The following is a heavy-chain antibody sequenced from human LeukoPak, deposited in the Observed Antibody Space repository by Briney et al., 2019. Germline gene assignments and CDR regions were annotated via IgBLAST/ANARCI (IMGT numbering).Heavy chain of an antibody. V-gene: IGHV3-48*03. CDR1: GFIFSSYE. Sequence: GGSLRLSCAASGFIFSSYEMNWVRQAPGKGLEWVSYINSIGSTIYYADSVKGRFTISRDNAKNSLYLQMNSLRAEDTAVYYCARTVGATDPLDYWGQGTLVTVSS. CDR2: INSIGSTI. J-gene: IGHJ4*02. CDR3: ARTVGATDPLDY. D-gene: IGHD1-26*01.